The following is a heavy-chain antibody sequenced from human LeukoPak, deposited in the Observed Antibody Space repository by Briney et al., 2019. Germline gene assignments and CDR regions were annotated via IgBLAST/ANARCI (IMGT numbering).Heavy chain of an antibody. D-gene: IGHD3-10*01. CDR2: ISSSGSTI. CDR1: GFTFSSYE. CDR3: AKDASWFGELRTVYFDY. V-gene: IGHV3-48*03. J-gene: IGHJ4*02. Sequence: PGGSLRLSCAASGFTFSSYEMNWVRQAPGKGLEWVSYISSSGSTIYYADSVKGRFTISRDNSKNTLYLQMNSLRAEDTAVYYCAKDASWFGELRTVYFDYWGQGTLVTVSS.